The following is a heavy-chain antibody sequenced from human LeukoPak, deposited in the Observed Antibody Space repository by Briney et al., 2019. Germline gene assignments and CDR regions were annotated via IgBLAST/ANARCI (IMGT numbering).Heavy chain of an antibody. J-gene: IGHJ1*01. D-gene: IGHD3-16*01. CDR1: SGSITNNW. CDR2: ISQSART. V-gene: IGHV4-4*02. Sequence: SETLSLTCAVTSGSITNNWWTWVRQPPGKGLEWIGEISQSARTNYNPSLKSRVTLSIDKSRNQFSLTMISVTAADTAVYYCAGVRLGNTGLSEYFEYWGQGTLVTVSS. CDR3: AGVRLGNTGLSEYFEY.